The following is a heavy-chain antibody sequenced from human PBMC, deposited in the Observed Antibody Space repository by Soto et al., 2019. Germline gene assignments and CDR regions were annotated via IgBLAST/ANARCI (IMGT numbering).Heavy chain of an antibody. CDR1: RVAFSKFI. V-gene: IGHV1-69*13. J-gene: IGHJ3*02. CDR3: APLAAAAGTKAFDI. Sequence: GASVKVSCKASRVAFSKFIVTWVRQAPGLGLEWVGGIIPIFGTANYAQKFQGRVTITADESTSTSYMEVNNLRSEDTAVYYCAPLAAAAGTKAFDIWGQGTMVTVSS. CDR2: IIPIFGTA. D-gene: IGHD6-13*01.